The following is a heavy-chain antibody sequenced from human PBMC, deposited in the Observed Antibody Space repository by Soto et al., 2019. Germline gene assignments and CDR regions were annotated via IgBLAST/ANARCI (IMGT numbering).Heavy chain of an antibody. D-gene: IGHD3-9*01. CDR3: ARKPMTGSQSGAFDI. V-gene: IGHV3-21*06. CDR1: GGSISSYY. CDR2: IKSDSSSL. J-gene: IGHJ3*02. Sequence: ETLSLTCTVSGGSISSYYWSWIRQPPGKGLEWVSSIKSDSSSLYYADSVKGRFTISRDNAKNSLHLQMNSLRVEDTAMYFCARKPMTGSQSGAFDIWGQGTMVTVSS.